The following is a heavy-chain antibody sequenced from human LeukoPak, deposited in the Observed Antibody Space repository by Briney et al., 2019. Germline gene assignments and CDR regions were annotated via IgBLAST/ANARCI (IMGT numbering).Heavy chain of an antibody. D-gene: IGHD6-25*01. CDR2: IYYSGST. V-gene: IGHV4-39*07. J-gene: IGHJ4*02. Sequence: SETLSLTCTVSGGSISSSSYYWGWIRQPPGKGLEWIGSIYYSGSTYCTPSLKSRVTISVDTSKNQFSLKLSSVTAADTAVYYCARAGGIPASFDYWGQGTLVTVSS. CDR3: ARAGGIPASFDY. CDR1: GGSISSSSYY.